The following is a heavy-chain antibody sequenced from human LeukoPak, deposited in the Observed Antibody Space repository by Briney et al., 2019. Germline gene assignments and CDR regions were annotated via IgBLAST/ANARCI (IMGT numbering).Heavy chain of an antibody. CDR2: IKQDGSEK. CDR1: GFTFSSYW. D-gene: IGHD5-12*01. CDR3: ARDPRGYSGYDSPWFDP. Sequence: GGSLRLSCAASGFTFSSYWRSWVRQAPGKGLEWVANIKQDGSEKYYVDSVKGRFTISRDNAKNSLYLQMNSLRAEDTAVYYCARDPRGYSGYDSPWFDPWGQGTLVTVSS. V-gene: IGHV3-7*01. J-gene: IGHJ5*02.